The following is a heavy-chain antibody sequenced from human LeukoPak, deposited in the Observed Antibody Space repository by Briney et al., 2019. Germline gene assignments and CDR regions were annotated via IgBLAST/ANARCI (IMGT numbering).Heavy chain of an antibody. CDR3: ARGRLLGYCGGGSCYRRNWFDP. CDR1: GYSINNGYY. Sequence: PSETLFLTCSVSGYSINNGYYWGWIRQPPGKGLEWIGSLYHDGRTYYNPSLRSRVTISVDTSKNQFSLKLSSVTAADTAVYYCARGRLLGYCGGGSCYRRNWFDPWGQGTLVTVSS. J-gene: IGHJ5*02. V-gene: IGHV4-38-2*02. CDR2: LYHDGRT. D-gene: IGHD2-15*01.